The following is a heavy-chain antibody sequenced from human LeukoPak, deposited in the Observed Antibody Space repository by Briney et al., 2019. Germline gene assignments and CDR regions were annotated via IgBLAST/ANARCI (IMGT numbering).Heavy chain of an antibody. D-gene: IGHD6-19*01. CDR3: TAGTEQQWLSLDY. Sequence: PGGSLRLFCVASGVTLKNAWMSWVRQAPGKGLEWVGRIRSKTDGGTTDSAAPVTSRFTITRDDSNNTLYLQMNSLKTEDTAVYYCTAGTEQQWLSLDYWGQGTLVTVSS. J-gene: IGHJ4*02. CDR1: GVTLKNAW. V-gene: IGHV3-15*01. CDR2: IRSKTDGGTT.